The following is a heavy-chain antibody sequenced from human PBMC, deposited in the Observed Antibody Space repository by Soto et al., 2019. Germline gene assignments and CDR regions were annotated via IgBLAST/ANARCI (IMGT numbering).Heavy chain of an antibody. CDR1: GGSISSSSYY. V-gene: IGHV4-39*01. D-gene: IGHD2-2*01. Sequence: PSETLSLTCTVSGGSISSSSYYWGWIRKPPGKGLEWIGSIYYSGSTYYNPSLKSRVTISVDTSKNQFSLKLSSVTAADTAVYYCARHEDCSSTSCYLFNYWGQGTLVTVSS. CDR3: ARHEDCSSTSCYLFNY. CDR2: IYYSGST. J-gene: IGHJ4*02.